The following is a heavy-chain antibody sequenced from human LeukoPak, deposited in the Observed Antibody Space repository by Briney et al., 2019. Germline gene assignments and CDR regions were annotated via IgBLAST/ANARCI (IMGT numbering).Heavy chain of an antibody. CDR1: GGTFSSYA. D-gene: IGHD2-2*01. CDR2: IIPIFGTA. Sequence: SVKVSCKASGGTFSSYAISWVRQAPGQGLEWMGGIIPIFGTANYAQKFQGRVTITTDESTSTAYMERSRLSSEDTAVYYCAKGKDIVVVPAAMPTWFDPWGQRTLVTVSS. V-gene: IGHV1-69*05. CDR3: AKGKDIVVVPAAMPTWFDP. J-gene: IGHJ5*02.